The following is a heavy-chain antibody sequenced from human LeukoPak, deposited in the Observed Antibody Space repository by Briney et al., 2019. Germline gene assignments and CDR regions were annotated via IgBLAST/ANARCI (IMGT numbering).Heavy chain of an antibody. Sequence: SQTLSLTCTVSGGSISSGDYYWSWIRPPPGKGLQWFGYIYYSGSTYYNPSLKSRVTISVDTSKNQFSLKLSSVTAADTAVYYCARGILGSSGYYLDYWGQGTLVTVSS. CDR2: IYYSGST. D-gene: IGHD3-22*01. V-gene: IGHV4-30-4*01. J-gene: IGHJ4*02. CDR1: GGSISSGDYY. CDR3: ARGILGSSGYYLDY.